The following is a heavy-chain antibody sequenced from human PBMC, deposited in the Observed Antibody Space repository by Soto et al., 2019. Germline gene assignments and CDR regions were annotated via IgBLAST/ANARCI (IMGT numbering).Heavy chain of an antibody. CDR1: GFTFSSYG. D-gene: IGHD1-26*01. V-gene: IGHV3-30*18. Sequence: QGQLVESGGGVVQPGRSLRLSCAASGFTFSSYGMHWVRQAPGKGLEWVAVISYDGSNKYYADSVKGRFTISRDNSKNALYMQMNSLRAEDTAVYYCAKDIVWGDDCELPSGFDYWGQGTLVTVSS. CDR2: ISYDGSNK. J-gene: IGHJ4*02. CDR3: AKDIVWGDDCELPSGFDY.